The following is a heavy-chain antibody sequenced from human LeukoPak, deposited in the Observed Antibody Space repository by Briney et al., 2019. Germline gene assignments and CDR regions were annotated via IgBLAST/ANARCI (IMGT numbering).Heavy chain of an antibody. CDR2: VHLDGRT. J-gene: IGHJ4*02. Sequence: PSETLSLTCGVSDGSISSTNWWTWVRQPPGKGLEWIGEVHLDGRTNYNPSLQSRLTMSVDFSENHISLKLTSVTAADTAVYYCAREGGPYRPLDYSGQGTLVTVSS. CDR1: DGSISSTNW. V-gene: IGHV4-4*02. CDR3: AREGGPYRPLDY.